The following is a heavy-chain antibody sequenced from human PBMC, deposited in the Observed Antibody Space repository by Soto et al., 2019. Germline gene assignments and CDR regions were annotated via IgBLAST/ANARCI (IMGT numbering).Heavy chain of an antibody. Sequence: EVQLVESGGGMVQPGGSLRLSCAASGFTFSDHYMDWVRQAPGKGLEWVGRIRNRPNSYTTQYAASVKGRFAVLRDDSESLVYLQMNDLKTEDTAVYYCVRDSGRGFDFHSWGEGAKVTVSS. V-gene: IGHV3-72*01. J-gene: IGHJ4*02. D-gene: IGHD3-10*01. CDR2: IRNRPNSYTT. CDR1: GFTFSDHY. CDR3: VRDSGRGFDFHS.